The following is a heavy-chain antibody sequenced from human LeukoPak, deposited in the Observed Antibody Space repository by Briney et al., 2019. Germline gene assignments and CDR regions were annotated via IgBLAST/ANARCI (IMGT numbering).Heavy chain of an antibody. D-gene: IGHD2-2*01. CDR2: IYYSGST. V-gene: IGHV4-39*01. CDR3: ARQLLWTYFDY. Sequence: SETLSLTCTVSGGSISSSSYYWGWIRQPPGKGLWWIGSIYYSGSTYYNPSLKSRVTISVDTSKNQFSLKLSSVTAADTAVYYCARQLLWTYFDYWGQGTLVTVSS. J-gene: IGHJ4*02. CDR1: GGSISSSSYY.